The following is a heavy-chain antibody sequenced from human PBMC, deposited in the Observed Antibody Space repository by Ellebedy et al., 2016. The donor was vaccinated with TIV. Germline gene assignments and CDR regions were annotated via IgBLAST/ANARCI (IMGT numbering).Heavy chain of an antibody. CDR2: IFYSRRT. D-gene: IGHD4-17*01. V-gene: IGHV4-31*03. CDR3: ARDYHDYGVDAFDV. Sequence: LRLSCTVSGDFISSIGSYWGWVREHPGRGLEWIGQIFYSRRTYYSPSLESRLTVSVDTSMNQFSLTLTSVTAADTAVYFCARDYHDYGVDAFDVWGRGTMVTVSS. J-gene: IGHJ3*01. CDR1: GDFISSIGSY.